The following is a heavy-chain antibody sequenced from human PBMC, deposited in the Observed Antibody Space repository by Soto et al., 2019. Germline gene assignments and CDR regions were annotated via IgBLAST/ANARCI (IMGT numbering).Heavy chain of an antibody. D-gene: IGHD3-3*01. Sequence: QVQLQESGPGLVKPSQTLSLTCTVSGGSISSGDYYWSWIRQPPGKGLEWIGYIYYSASTYYNPSRTSRVTISVDTSKNQFSRKLSSVTAADTAVYYCARDHERITIFGVVLNWFDPWGQGTLVTVSS. CDR3: ARDHERITIFGVVLNWFDP. CDR1: GGSISSGDYY. CDR2: IYYSAST. J-gene: IGHJ5*02. V-gene: IGHV4-30-4*01.